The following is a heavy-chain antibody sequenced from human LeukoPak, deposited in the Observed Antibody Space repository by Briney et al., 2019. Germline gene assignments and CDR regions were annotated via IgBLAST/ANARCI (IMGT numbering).Heavy chain of an antibody. D-gene: IGHD3-9*01. Sequence: TGESLKISCKGSGYSFTTYWIGWVRQMPGKGLEWMGIIYLGDSDTRYSPSFQGQVTISADKSISTAYLQWSSLKASDTAMYYCARVSYDILTGPDAFDIWGQGTMVTVSS. CDR2: IYLGDSDT. V-gene: IGHV5-51*01. CDR3: ARVSYDILTGPDAFDI. CDR1: GYSFTTYW. J-gene: IGHJ3*02.